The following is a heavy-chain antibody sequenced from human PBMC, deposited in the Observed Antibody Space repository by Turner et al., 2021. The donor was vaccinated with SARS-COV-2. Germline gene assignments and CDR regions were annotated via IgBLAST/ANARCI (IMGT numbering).Heavy chain of an antibody. CDR2: INPNRGGT. D-gene: IGHD6-19*01. J-gene: IGHJ6*02. CDR1: GYTFTGYY. Sequence: QVQLVQSGAEVKKPGASVKVSCKASGYTFTGYYMHWVRQAPGQGLEWMGWINPNRGGTNYAQKFQGRVTMTRDTSISTTYMELNRLRSDDTAVYYCASPTSRVNTGYSSGWALGLGYYGMDVWGQGTTVTVSS. CDR3: ASPTSRVNTGYSSGWALGLGYYGMDV. V-gene: IGHV1-2*02.